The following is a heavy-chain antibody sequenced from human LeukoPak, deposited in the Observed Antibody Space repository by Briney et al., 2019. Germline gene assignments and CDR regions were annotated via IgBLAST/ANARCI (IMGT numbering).Heavy chain of an antibody. CDR1: GYSISSGYY. V-gene: IGHV4-38-2*02. D-gene: IGHD1-26*01. J-gene: IGHJ6*03. CDR3: ARGAGATHYYYYYMDV. CDR2: IYHSGST. Sequence: SETLSLTCTVSGYSISSGYYWGWIRQPPGQGLEWIGSIYHSGSTYYNPSLKSRVTISVDTSKNQFSLKLSSVTAADTAVYYCARGAGATHYYYYYMDVWGKGTTVTVSS.